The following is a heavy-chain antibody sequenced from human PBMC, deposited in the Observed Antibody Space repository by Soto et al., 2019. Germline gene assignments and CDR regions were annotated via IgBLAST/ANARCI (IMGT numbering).Heavy chain of an antibody. D-gene: IGHD1-26*01. V-gene: IGHV1-18*01. CDR3: ARDPQFSGSLSGGGDAFDI. J-gene: IGHJ3*02. Sequence: ASVKVSCKASGYTFTSSAISWVRQAPGQGLEWMGWISPYNGNTHFAQKFQGRVTMATDTSTSTAYMELRSLISDDTAVYYCARDPQFSGSLSGGGDAFDIWGQGTMVTVSS. CDR2: ISPYNGNT. CDR1: GYTFTSSA.